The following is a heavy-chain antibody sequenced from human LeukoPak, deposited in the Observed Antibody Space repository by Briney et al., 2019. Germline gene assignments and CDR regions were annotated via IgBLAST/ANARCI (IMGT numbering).Heavy chain of an antibody. CDR3: ARWCLGYCSSTSCYLGDDY. J-gene: IGHJ4*02. Sequence: GASVKVSCKASGYTFTSYGISWVRQAPGQGLEWMGWISAYNGNTNYAQKLQGRVPMTTDTSTSTAYMELRSLRSDDTAVYYCARWCLGYCSSTSCYLGDDYWGQGTLVTVSS. CDR2: ISAYNGNT. V-gene: IGHV1-18*01. CDR1: GYTFTSYG. D-gene: IGHD2-2*01.